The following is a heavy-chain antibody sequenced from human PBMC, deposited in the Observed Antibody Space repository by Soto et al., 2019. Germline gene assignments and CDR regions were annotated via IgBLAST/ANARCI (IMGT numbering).Heavy chain of an antibody. Sequence: ASVKVSCKASGYTFTSYAMHWVRHAPGQRLEWMGWINAGNGNTKYSQKFQGRVTITRDTSASTAYMELSSLRSEDTAAYYCARSIVVVTALDYWGQGTLVTVSS. CDR3: ARSIVVVTALDY. D-gene: IGHD2-21*02. V-gene: IGHV1-3*01. CDR2: INAGNGNT. J-gene: IGHJ4*02. CDR1: GYTFTSYA.